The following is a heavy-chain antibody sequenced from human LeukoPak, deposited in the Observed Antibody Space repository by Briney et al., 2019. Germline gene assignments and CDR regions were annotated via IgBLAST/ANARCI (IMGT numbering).Heavy chain of an antibody. CDR2: INHSGSS. D-gene: IGHD1-14*01. CDR1: SGSISNSNYY. J-gene: IGHJ4*02. CDR3: ARDGRFPPEPLTRYFDY. V-gene: IGHV4-39*07. Sequence: SETLSLTCTVLSGSISNSNYYWGWIRQPPGKGLEWIGEINHSGSSTYNPSLKSRVIISVDTSKNQFSLKLNSVTAADTAVYYCARDGRFPPEPLTRYFDYWGQGTLVTVSS.